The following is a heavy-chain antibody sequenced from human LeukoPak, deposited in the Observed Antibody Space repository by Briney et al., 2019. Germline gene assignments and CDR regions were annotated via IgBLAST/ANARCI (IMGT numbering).Heavy chain of an antibody. CDR1: GFTFSSYW. J-gene: IGHJ5*02. CDR3: ARVRAYCSGGSCYWFDP. V-gene: IGHV3-7*01. D-gene: IGHD2-15*01. CDR2: IKQDGSEK. Sequence: GGSLRLSCAASGFTFSSYWMSWVRQAPGKGLEWVANIKQDGSEKYYVDSVKGRFTISRDNAKNSLYLQMNTLRAEDTAVYYCARVRAYCSGGSCYWFDPWGQGTLSPSPQ.